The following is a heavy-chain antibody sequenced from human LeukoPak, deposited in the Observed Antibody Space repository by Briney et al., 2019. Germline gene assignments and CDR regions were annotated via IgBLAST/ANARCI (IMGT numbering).Heavy chain of an antibody. J-gene: IGHJ5*02. Sequence: GGSLRLSCAASGFTFSSYAMSWVRQAPGKGLEWVSAISGSGGGTYYADSMKGRFTISRDNSKNTLYLQMNSLRAEDTAVYYCAKEPAAIPLNWFDPWGQGTLVTVSS. V-gene: IGHV3-23*01. CDR1: GFTFSSYA. CDR2: ISGSGGGT. D-gene: IGHD2-2*02. CDR3: AKEPAAIPLNWFDP.